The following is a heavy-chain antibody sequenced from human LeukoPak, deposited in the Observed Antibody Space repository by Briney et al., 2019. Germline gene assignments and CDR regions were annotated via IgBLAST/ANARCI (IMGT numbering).Heavy chain of an antibody. D-gene: IGHD3-22*01. CDR1: GGTFSSYA. CDR3: ARGSDTMIVVVSLDY. CDR2: IIPILGIA. V-gene: IGHV1-69*04. J-gene: IGHJ4*02. Sequence: SVKVSCKASGGTFSSYAISWVRQAPGQGLEWMGRIIPILGIAKYAQKFQGRVTITADKSTSTAYMKLSSLRSEDTAVYYCARGSDTMIVVVSLDYWGQGTLVTVSS.